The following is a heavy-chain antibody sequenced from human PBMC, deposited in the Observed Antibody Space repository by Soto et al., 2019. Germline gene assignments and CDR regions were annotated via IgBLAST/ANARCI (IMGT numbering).Heavy chain of an antibody. V-gene: IGHV4-30-2*01. CDR1: GDSISSGDNS. D-gene: IGHD1-26*01. CDR2: ISHGGST. J-gene: IGHJ4*02. Sequence: SETLSLTCTVSGDSISSGDNSWSWIRQPPGRGLEWIGYISHGGSTYYNPSLKSRVTFSLDKSNNQVSLKLTSVTAADTAVYYCARAKAMATILDYWGQGTLVTVS. CDR3: ARAKAMATILDY.